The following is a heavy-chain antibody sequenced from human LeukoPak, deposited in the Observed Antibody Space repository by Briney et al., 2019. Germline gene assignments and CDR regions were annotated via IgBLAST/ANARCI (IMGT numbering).Heavy chain of an antibody. CDR3: ARAGYGDSDFDY. CDR2: IYHSGST. J-gene: IGHJ4*02. D-gene: IGHD4-17*01. CDR1: GYSISSGYY. Sequence: NSSETLSLTCTVSGYSISSGYYWGWIRQPPGKGLEWIGSIYHSGSTYYNPSLKSRVTISVDTSKNQFSLKLNSVTAADTAVYYCARAGYGDSDFDYWGQGTLVTVSS. V-gene: IGHV4-38-2*02.